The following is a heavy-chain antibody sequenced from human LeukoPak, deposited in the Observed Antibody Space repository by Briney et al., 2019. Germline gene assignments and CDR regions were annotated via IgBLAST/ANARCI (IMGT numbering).Heavy chain of an antibody. V-gene: IGHV4-39*01. CDR3: TGRAASGLFTLP. D-gene: IGHD2-15*01. CDR1: GCTVTSSCYY. Sequence: SETLTLTCTVSGCTVTSSCYYWGWLGPPPGMGLQWIGCSCCSGSSSYNAYLRSRVTIYVDTYKNHLPLKLNSVTAAAAAGYYSTGRAASGLFTLPGGQGTLVTVSS. CDR2: SCCSGSS. J-gene: IGHJ4*02.